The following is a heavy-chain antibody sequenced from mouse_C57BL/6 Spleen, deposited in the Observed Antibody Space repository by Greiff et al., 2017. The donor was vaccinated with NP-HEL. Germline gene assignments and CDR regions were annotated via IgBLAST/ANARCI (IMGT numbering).Heavy chain of an antibody. D-gene: IGHD1-1*01. CDR3: ARGVLRGYAMDY. J-gene: IGHJ4*01. V-gene: IGHV1-59*01. CDR2: IDPSDSYT. CDR1: GYTFTSYW. Sequence: QVQLQQPGAELVRPGTSVKLSCKASGYTFTSYWMHWVKQRPGQGLEWIGVIDPSDSYTNYNQKFKGKATLTVDTSSSTAYMQLSSLTSEDSAVYYCARGVLRGYAMDYWGQGTSVTVSS.